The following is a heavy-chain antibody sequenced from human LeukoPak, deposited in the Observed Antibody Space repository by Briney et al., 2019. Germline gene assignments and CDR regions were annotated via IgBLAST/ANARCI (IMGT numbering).Heavy chain of an antibody. CDR3: AGPVVPAAEEAFDI. Sequence: SETLSLTCTVSGGSISSGDYYWSWIRQPPGKGLEWIGYIYYSGSTYYNPSLKSRVTISVDTSKNQFSLKLSSVTAADTAVYYCAGPVVPAAEEAFDIWGQGTMVTGSS. CDR2: IYYSGST. V-gene: IGHV4-30-4*08. D-gene: IGHD2-2*01. CDR1: GGSISSGDYY. J-gene: IGHJ3*02.